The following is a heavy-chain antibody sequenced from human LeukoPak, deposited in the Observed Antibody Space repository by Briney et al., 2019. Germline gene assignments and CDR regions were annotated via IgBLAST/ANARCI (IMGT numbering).Heavy chain of an antibody. CDR2: IKQDGREK. D-gene: IGHD3-10*01. CDR1: GFTFSDYC. V-gene: IGHV3-7*04. CDR3: ARDFKMVRGVISSRASDY. J-gene: IGHJ4*02. Sequence: PGGSLRLSCAASGFTFSDYCMTWVRQAPGKGLEWVANIKQDGREKYYVDSVKGRFTISRDNANNSLYLQMNSLRAYDTAVYYCARDFKMVRGVISSRASDYWGQGTLVTVSS.